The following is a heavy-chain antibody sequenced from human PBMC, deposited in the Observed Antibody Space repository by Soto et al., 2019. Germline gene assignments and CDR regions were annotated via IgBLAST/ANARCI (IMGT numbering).Heavy chain of an antibody. CDR2: IIPIFGTA. D-gene: IGHD5-18*01. J-gene: IGHJ4*02. CDR1: GGTFSSYA. V-gene: IGHV1-69*13. CDR3: ARDIGRLLYSYGSCAFDY. Sequence: EASVKVSCKASGGTFSSYAISWVRQAPGQGLEWMGGIIPIFGTANYAQKFQGRVTITADESTSTAYMELSSLRSEDTAVYYCARDIGRLLYSYGSCAFDYWGQGTLGTVSS.